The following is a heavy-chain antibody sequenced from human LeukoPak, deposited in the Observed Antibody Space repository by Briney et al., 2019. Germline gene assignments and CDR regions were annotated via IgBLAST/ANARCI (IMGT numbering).Heavy chain of an antibody. V-gene: IGHV3-21*01. CDR1: GFTFSSYS. CDR3: ARDGAITMVRGVTFDY. Sequence: GGSLRLSCAASGFTFSSYSMNWVRQAPGKGLEWVSSISSSSSYIYYADSVKGRFTISRDNAKNSLYLQMNSLRAEDTAVYYCARDGAITMVRGVTFDYWGQGTLVTVSS. D-gene: IGHD3-10*01. J-gene: IGHJ4*02. CDR2: ISSSSSYI.